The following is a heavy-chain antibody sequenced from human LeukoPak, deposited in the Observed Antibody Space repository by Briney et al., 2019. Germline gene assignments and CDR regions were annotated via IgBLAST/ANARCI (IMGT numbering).Heavy chain of an antibody. CDR1: GGSFSGYY. V-gene: IGHV4-34*01. Sequence: PSETLSLTCAVYGGSFSGYYWSWIRQPPGKGLEWIGEINHSGSTNYNPSLKSRVTISVDTSKNQFSLKLSSVTAADTAVYYCARHAVPGGPAARAFDIWGQGTVVTVSS. J-gene: IGHJ3*02. CDR2: INHSGST. CDR3: ARHAVPGGPAARAFDI. D-gene: IGHD4-17*01.